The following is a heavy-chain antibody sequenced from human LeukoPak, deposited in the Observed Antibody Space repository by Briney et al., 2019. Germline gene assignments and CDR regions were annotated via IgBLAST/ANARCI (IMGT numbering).Heavy chain of an antibody. Sequence: SVKVSCKASGGTFSSYAISWVRHAPGQGLEWMGGIIPIFGTANYAQKFQGRVTITADESTSTAYMELSSLRSEDTAVYYCARGYYYGSGREDGMDVWGKGTTVTVSS. CDR3: ARGYYYGSGREDGMDV. V-gene: IGHV1-69*13. CDR1: GGTFSSYA. J-gene: IGHJ6*04. D-gene: IGHD3-10*01. CDR2: IIPIFGTA.